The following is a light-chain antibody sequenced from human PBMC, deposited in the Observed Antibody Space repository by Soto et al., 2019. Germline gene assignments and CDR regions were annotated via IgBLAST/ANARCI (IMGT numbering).Light chain of an antibody. CDR3: SSYTSSSPYV. CDR1: SSDVGGYNY. J-gene: IGLJ1*01. V-gene: IGLV2-14*01. CDR2: EVS. Sequence: QSVLTQPASVSGXPGQSITIXCTGTSSDVGGYNYVSWYQQHPGKAPKLMIYEVSNRPSGVSNRFSGSKSGNTASLTISGLQAEDEADYYCSSYTSSSPYVFGTGTKVTVL.